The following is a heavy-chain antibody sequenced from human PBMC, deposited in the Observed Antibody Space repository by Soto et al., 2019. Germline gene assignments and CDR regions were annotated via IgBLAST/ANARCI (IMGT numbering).Heavy chain of an antibody. Sequence: PSETLSLTCAVYGGSFNDYYWSWIRQPPGKGLEWIGEINHTGHNNYNPSLKSRVTISVDTSKNQFSLKLSSVTAADTAVYYCARSGHLFDPWGQGILVTVSS. J-gene: IGHJ5*02. V-gene: IGHV4-34*01. D-gene: IGHD3-10*01. CDR1: GGSFNDYY. CDR2: INHTGHN. CDR3: ARSGHLFDP.